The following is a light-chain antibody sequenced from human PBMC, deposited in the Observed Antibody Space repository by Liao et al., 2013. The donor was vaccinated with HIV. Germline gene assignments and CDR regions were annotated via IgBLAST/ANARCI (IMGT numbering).Light chain of an antibody. CDR2: QDT. V-gene: IGLV3-1*01. Sequence: SYELTQSPSVSVSPGQTASIPCSGDKLGDRDASWYQQKPGQSPILVIYQDTKRPTGIPERFSGSNSGNTATLTISGTQAMDEADYYCQTWDSTSYVFGTGTKVIVL. CDR1: KLGDRD. J-gene: IGLJ1*01. CDR3: QTWDSTSYV.